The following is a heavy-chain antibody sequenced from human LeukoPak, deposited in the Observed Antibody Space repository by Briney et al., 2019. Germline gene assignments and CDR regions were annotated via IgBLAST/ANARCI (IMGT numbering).Heavy chain of an antibody. J-gene: IGHJ4*02. CDR1: GFTFSTYW. CDR3: AKDFHGDFPYFFDY. Sequence: PGGSLRLSCAASGFTFSTYWMHWVRQVPGKGLVWVSRINSDESRTNYADSVKGRFTISRDNSKNTFNLQMNSLRAEDTALYYCAKDFHGDFPYFFDYWGQGTLVTVSS. CDR2: INSDESRT. V-gene: IGHV3-74*01.